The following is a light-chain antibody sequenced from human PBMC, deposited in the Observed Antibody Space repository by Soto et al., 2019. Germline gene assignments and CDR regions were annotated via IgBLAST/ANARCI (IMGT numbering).Light chain of an antibody. J-gene: IGKJ1*01. Sequence: EIVLTQSPGTLSLSPGERATLSCRASQSVSSNYLAWYQPKPGQAPRLLIYGASSRATGIPDRFSGGGSGTDFTITISRLEHEDFAVYYCQQYGGSAGTFGQGTKVEI. CDR3: QQYGGSAGT. CDR2: GAS. V-gene: IGKV3-20*01. CDR1: QSVSSNY.